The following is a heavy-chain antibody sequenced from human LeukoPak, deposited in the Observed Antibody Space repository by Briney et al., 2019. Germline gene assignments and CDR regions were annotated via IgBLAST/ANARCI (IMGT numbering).Heavy chain of an antibody. V-gene: IGHV4-4*02. CDR1: GFTFSSYEM. J-gene: IGHJ5*02. Sequence: PGGSLRLSCAASGFTFSSYEMNWVRQAPGKGLEWIGEIHHSGSTNYNPSLKSRVTISVDKSRNQFSLKLSSVTAADTAVYYCARECRDGYNPRAGGNWFDPWGQGTLVTASS. CDR3: ARECRDGYNPRAGGNWFDP. CDR2: IHHSGST. D-gene: IGHD5-24*01.